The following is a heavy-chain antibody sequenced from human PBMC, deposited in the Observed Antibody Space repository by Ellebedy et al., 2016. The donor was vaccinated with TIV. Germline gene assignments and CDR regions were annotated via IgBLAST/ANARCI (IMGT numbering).Heavy chain of an antibody. D-gene: IGHD2/OR15-2a*01. CDR3: AREAISIDAFDI. Sequence: SETLSLTCTVSGYSISSGYYWGWIRQPPGKGLEWIGSIYHSGSTYYNPSLKSRVTISVDTSKNQFSLKLSSVTAADTAVYYCAREAISIDAFDIWGQGTMVTVSS. CDR1: GYSISSGYY. J-gene: IGHJ3*02. V-gene: IGHV4-38-2*02. CDR2: IYHSGST.